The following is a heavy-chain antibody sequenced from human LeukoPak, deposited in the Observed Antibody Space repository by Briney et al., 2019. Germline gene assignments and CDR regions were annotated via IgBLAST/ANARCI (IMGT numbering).Heavy chain of an antibody. J-gene: IGHJ3*02. CDR3: ASYLFGAFDI. CDR1: GFTVSSNY. V-gene: IGHV3-53*01. Sequence: PGGSLRLSCAASGFTVSSNYMSWVRQAPGKGLEWVSVIYSGGSTYYADSVKGRFTISRDNSKNTLYLQMNGLRAEDTAVYYCASYLFGAFDIWGQGTMVTVSS. D-gene: IGHD3-3*01. CDR2: IYSGGST.